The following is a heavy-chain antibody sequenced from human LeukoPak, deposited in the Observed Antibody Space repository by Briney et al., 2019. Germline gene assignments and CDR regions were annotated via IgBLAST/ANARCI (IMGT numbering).Heavy chain of an antibody. J-gene: IGHJ3*02. CDR1: GGTFSSYA. CDR3: ARSSAWAFDI. Sequence: ASVKVSXKASGGTFSSYAISWVRQAPGQGLEWMGRIIPIFGTANYAQKFQGRVTITTDESTGTAYMELSSLRSEDTAVYYCARSSAWAFDIWGQGTMVTVSS. V-gene: IGHV1-69*05. D-gene: IGHD6-6*01. CDR2: IIPIFGTA.